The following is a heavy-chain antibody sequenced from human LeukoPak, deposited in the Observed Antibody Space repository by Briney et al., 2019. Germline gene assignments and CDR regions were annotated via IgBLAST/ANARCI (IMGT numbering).Heavy chain of an antibody. D-gene: IGHD6-19*01. CDR2: IYYSGST. J-gene: IGHJ4*02. Sequence: SETLSLTCTVSGGSISSYYWSWIRQPPGKGLEWIGYIYYSGSTNYNPSLRSRVTISVDTSKNQFSLKLSSVTAADTAVYYCARGYSSGWYIGWGQGTLVTVSS. CDR1: GGSISSYY. CDR3: ARGYSSGWYIG. V-gene: IGHV4-59*01.